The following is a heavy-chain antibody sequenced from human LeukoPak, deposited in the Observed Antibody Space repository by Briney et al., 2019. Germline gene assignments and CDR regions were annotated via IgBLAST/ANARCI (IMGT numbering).Heavy chain of an antibody. CDR3: ARGRDYDFWSGYYFPAYYYYGMDV. D-gene: IGHD3-3*01. V-gene: IGHV1-8*01. J-gene: IGHJ6*02. Sequence: ASVTVSCKASGYTFTSYDINWVRQAPGQGLEWMGWMNPNSGNTGYAQKFQGRVTMTRNTSISTAYMELSSLRSEDTAVYYCARGRDYDFWSGYYFPAYYYYGMDVWGQGTTVTVSS. CDR1: GYTFTSYD. CDR2: MNPNSGNT.